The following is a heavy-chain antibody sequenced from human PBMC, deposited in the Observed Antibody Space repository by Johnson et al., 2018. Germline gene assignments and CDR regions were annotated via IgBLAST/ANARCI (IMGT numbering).Heavy chain of an antibody. D-gene: IGHD6-13*01. J-gene: IGHJ6*02. CDR1: GGSFSSYA. CDR2: IIPLIAIA. Sequence: QVQLVESGAEVKKPGSSVKVSCKASGGSFSSYAISWVRQAPGQGLEWMGRIIPLIAIANYAQTFQGRVTFTADESTSTAYMELCSLRSEDTAVYDCAGPGIGAAADQFASYGMDVWGQGTTVTVSS. CDR3: AGPGIGAAADQFASYGMDV. V-gene: IGHV1-69*09.